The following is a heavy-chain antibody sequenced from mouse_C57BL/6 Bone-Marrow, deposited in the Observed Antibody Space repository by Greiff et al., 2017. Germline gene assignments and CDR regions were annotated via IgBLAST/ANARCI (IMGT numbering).Heavy chain of an antibody. Sequence: EVQLVESGGDLVKPGGSLKLSCAASGFTFSSYGMSWVRQTPDKRLEWVATISSGGSYTYYPDSVKGRFTISRDNAKNTLYLQMSSLKSEDTAMYYCARVPYYYGSSFDYWGQGTTLTVSS. D-gene: IGHD1-1*01. CDR1: GFTFSSYG. CDR2: ISSGGSYT. V-gene: IGHV5-6*01. CDR3: ARVPYYYGSSFDY. J-gene: IGHJ2*01.